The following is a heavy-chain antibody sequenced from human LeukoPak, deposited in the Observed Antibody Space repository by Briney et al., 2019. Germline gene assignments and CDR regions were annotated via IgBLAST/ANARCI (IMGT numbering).Heavy chain of an antibody. CDR3: ARDLGLNYYGSGSYLDAFDI. V-gene: IGHV1-69*13. J-gene: IGHJ3*02. Sequence: ASVKVSCKASGGTFSSYAISWVRQAPAQGLEWMGGIIPIFGTANYAQKFQGRVTITADESTSTAYMELSSLRSEDTAVYYCARDLGLNYYGSGSYLDAFDIWGQGTMVTVSS. CDR2: IIPIFGTA. D-gene: IGHD3-10*01. CDR1: GGTFSSYA.